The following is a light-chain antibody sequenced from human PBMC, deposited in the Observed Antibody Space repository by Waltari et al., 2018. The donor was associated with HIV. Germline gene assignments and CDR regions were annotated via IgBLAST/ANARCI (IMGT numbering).Light chain of an antibody. Sequence: EIALTQSPGTLSLSPGERATLSCRASQSVRNSWLAWYQQKPGQAPRLLIYDASSGSGTDFTLTISRLEPEDFAVYYCQQYGSSLSYTFGQGTKLEIK. V-gene: IGKV3-20*01. CDR2: DAS. CDR1: QSVRNSW. J-gene: IGKJ2*01. CDR3: QQYGSSLSYT.